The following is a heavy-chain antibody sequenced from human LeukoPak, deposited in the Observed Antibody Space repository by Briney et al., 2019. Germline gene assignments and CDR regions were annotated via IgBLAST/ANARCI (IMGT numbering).Heavy chain of an antibody. CDR3: ARGYSGYESLDY. V-gene: IGHV3-21*01. CDR1: GFTFSSYS. CDR2: ISSSSSYI. D-gene: IGHD5-12*01. J-gene: IGHJ4*02. Sequence: GGSLRLSCAASGFTFSSYSMNWVRQAPGKGLEWVSSISSSSSYIYYADSVKGRFTISRDNAKNSLYLQMNSLRAEDTAVYYCARGYSGYESLDYWGQGTLVTVSS.